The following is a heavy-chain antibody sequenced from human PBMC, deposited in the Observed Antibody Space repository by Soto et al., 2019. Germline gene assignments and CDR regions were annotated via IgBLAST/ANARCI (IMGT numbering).Heavy chain of an antibody. V-gene: IGHV5-10-1*01. Sequence: ESLKISCKGSGYSFNSYWISWVRQMPGKGLEWMGRIDPSDSYTNYSPSFQGHVTISADMSIDTAYLQWSSLKASDTAMYYCASHSGSYPRLVYWGQGTLVTVSS. CDR1: GYSFNSYW. CDR3: ASHSGSYPRLVY. CDR2: IDPSDSYT. D-gene: IGHD1-26*01. J-gene: IGHJ4*02.